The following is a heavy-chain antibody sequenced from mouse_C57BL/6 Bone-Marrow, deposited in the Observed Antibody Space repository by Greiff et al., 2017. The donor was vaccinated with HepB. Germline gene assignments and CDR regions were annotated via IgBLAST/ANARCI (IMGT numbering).Heavy chain of an antibody. CDR2: INPNNGGT. CDR3: ARIAGDGYYVYWYFDV. Sequence: EVQLQQSGPELVKPGASVKISCKASGYTFTDYYMNWVKQSHGKSLEWIGDINPNNGGTSYNQKFKGKATLTVDKSSSTAYMELRSLTSEDSAVYYCARIAGDGYYVYWYFDVWGTGTTVTVSS. J-gene: IGHJ1*03. D-gene: IGHD2-3*01. CDR1: GYTFTDYY. V-gene: IGHV1-26*01.